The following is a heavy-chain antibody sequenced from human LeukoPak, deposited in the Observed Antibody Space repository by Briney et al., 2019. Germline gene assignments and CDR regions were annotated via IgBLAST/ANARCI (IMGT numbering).Heavy chain of an antibody. V-gene: IGHV3-33*01. D-gene: IGHD6-13*01. CDR3: ARMDSRTWSRPAAFDI. CDR2: IWYDGTNK. Sequence: GGSLRLSCAASGFTFSNYGMHWVRQAPGKGLEWVAVIWYDGTNKYYVDSVKGRFTISRDNSKNTLYLQMNSLRPEDTALYYCARMDSRTWSRPAAFDIWGRGTMVTVSS. J-gene: IGHJ3*02. CDR1: GFTFSNYG.